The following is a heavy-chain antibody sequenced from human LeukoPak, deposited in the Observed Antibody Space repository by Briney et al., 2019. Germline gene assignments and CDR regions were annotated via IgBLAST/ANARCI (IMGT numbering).Heavy chain of an antibody. CDR3: ARQPANTAAFDI. Sequence: SETQSLTCSVSGGSMNSYYWSWIRQAPGKGLEWIGYIFYTGGEINYNRALKSRLTISVDTSKTQFSLMPTSVTAADTAVYYCARQPANTAAFDIWAPGTMVTVS. CDR1: GGSMNSYY. J-gene: IGHJ3*02. CDR2: IFYTGGEI. V-gene: IGHV4-59*08. D-gene: IGHD5-18*01.